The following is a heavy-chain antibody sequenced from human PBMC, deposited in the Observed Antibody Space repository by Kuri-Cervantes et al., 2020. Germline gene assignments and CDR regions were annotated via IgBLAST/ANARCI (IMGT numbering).Heavy chain of an antibody. CDR3: AHTRPYFGSGGFDFDN. D-gene: IGHD2-15*01. V-gene: IGHV2-5*02. Sequence: SGPTLVKPTQTLTLTCTFSGFSLSTSGVGVGWIRQPPGKALEWLALIYWDDDNRYSPSLRSRLTITKAASKNLVVLTLTNLDPVDTATYYCAHTRPYFGSGGFDFDNWGQGTLVTVSS. J-gene: IGHJ4*02. CDR1: GFSLSTSGVG. CDR2: IYWDDDN.